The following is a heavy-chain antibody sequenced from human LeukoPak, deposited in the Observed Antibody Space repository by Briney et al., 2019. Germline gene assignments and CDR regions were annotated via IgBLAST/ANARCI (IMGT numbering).Heavy chain of an antibody. CDR1: GFTFSSYS. J-gene: IGHJ4*02. CDR3: ARGYRPPYDRSGYWALDY. Sequence: GGSLRLSCAASGFTFSSYSMNWVRQAPGKGLEWVSSISSSSSYIYYADSVKGRFTISRDNAKNSLYLQMNSLRAGDTAVYYCARGYRPPYDRSGYWALDYWGQGTLVTVSS. CDR2: ISSSSSYI. V-gene: IGHV3-21*01. D-gene: IGHD3-22*01.